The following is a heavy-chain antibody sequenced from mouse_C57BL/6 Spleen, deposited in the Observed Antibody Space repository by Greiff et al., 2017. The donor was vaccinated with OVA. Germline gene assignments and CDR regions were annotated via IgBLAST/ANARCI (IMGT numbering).Heavy chain of an antibody. CDR1: GFNIKDDY. J-gene: IGHJ3*01. V-gene: IGHV14-4*01. CDR3: STKRAWFAY. CDR2: IDPENGDT. Sequence: VQLQQSGAELVRPGASVKLSCTASGFNIKDDYMHWVKPRPEQGLEWIGWIDPENGDTEYASKFQGKATITADTSSNTAYLQLSSLTSEATDVYYCSTKRAWFAYWGQGTLVTVSA.